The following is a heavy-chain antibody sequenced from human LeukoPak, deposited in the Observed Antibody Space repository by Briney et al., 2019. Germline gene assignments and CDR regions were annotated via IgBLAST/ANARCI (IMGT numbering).Heavy chain of an antibody. Sequence: GGSLRLSCAASGFTFSSYSMNWVRQAPGKGLEWVSSISSSSSYIYYADSVKGRFTISRDNAKNSLYLQMNSLRAEDTAVYYCARDYYGSGSYYQAGGMDVWGQGTMVTVSS. CDR1: GFTFSSYS. CDR3: ARDYYGSGSYYQAGGMDV. V-gene: IGHV3-21*01. CDR2: ISSSSSYI. J-gene: IGHJ6*02. D-gene: IGHD3-10*01.